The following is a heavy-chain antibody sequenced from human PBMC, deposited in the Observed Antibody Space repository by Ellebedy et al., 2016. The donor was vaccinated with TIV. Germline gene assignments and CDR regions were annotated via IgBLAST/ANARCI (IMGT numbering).Heavy chain of an antibody. CDR2: IIPIFGTA. CDR3: ARASGAPDY. Sequence: SVKVSCXASGGTFSSYAISWVRQAPGQGLEWMGGIIPIFGTANYAQKLQGRVTMTTDTSTSTAYMELRSLRSDDTAVYYCARASGAPDYWGQGTLVTVSS. J-gene: IGHJ4*02. V-gene: IGHV1-69*05. D-gene: IGHD1-26*01. CDR1: GGTFSSYA.